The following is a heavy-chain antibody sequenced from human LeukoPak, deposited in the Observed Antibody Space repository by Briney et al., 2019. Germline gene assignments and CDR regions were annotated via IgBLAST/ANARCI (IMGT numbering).Heavy chain of an antibody. CDR1: GYTFTSYY. J-gene: IGHJ3*02. Sequence: ASVKVSCKASGYTFTSYYMHWVRQAPGQGLEWMGLINPTGGSTGYAQKFQGRVTMTRDMSTSTDYMELSSLRSDDTAVYYCARDPTMITFGGVIDEGAFDIWGQGTMVTVSS. CDR2: INPTGGST. V-gene: IGHV1-46*01. CDR3: ARDPTMITFGGVIDEGAFDI. D-gene: IGHD3-16*02.